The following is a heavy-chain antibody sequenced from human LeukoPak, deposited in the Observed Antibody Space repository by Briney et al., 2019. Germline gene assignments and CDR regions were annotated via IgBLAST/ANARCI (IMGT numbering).Heavy chain of an antibody. CDR1: GFTFSNAW. V-gene: IGHV3-15*01. D-gene: IGHD2-2*01. J-gene: IGHJ4*02. CDR3: TTELVVPAAYDY. CDR2: IKSKTDGGTT. Sequence: PGGTLRLSCAASGFTFSNAWMSWVRQAPGKGLEWVGRIKSKTDGGTTDYAAPVKGRFTISRDDSKNTLYLQMNSLKTEDTAVYYCTTELVVPAAYDYWGQGTLVTVSS.